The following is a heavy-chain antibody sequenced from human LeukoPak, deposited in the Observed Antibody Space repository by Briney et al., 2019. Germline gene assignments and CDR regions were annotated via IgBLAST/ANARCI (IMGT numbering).Heavy chain of an antibody. CDR3: AAVYGDYGYYH. CDR2: IKNKGDGETT. Sequence: PGGSLRLSCAASGFTFNTAWMSWFRQAPGKGLEWVGRIKNKGDGETTHYAAPVKGRCTISRDDPNDTLFLQMRGLKTVDTAMYYCAAVYGDYGYYHWGQGTLVTVSS. J-gene: IGHJ5*02. CDR1: GFTFNTAW. V-gene: IGHV3-15*01. D-gene: IGHD4-17*01.